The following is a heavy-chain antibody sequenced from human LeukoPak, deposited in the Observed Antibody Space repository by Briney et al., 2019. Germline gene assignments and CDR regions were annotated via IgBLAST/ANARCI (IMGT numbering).Heavy chain of an antibody. J-gene: IGHJ4*02. D-gene: IGHD3-10*01. V-gene: IGHV3-23*01. CDR2: ISGSGGDT. Sequence: GGSLRLSCAASGFTFNGYALTWVRQAPGKGLEWVSGISGSGGDTFYVDSVKGRFTISRDNSKNTLYLEMNSLRVEDTAVYYCAKEGELLWFGDLYLLDSWGQGTLVTVSS. CDR1: GFTFNGYA. CDR3: AKEGELLWFGDLYLLDS.